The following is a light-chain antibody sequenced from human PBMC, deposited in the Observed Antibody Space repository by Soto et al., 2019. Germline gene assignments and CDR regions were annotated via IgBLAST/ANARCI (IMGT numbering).Light chain of an antibody. Sequence: EIVMTQSPATLSVSPGERATLSCRASQSVSSNLAWYQQKPGQAPRLLSYGASTRATGIPARFSGSGAATEFTLTISSLQSEDFAVYSCQQYNNWPFTFGPGTKVDIK. CDR3: QQYNNWPFT. CDR2: GAS. V-gene: IGKV3-15*01. J-gene: IGKJ3*01. CDR1: QSVSSN.